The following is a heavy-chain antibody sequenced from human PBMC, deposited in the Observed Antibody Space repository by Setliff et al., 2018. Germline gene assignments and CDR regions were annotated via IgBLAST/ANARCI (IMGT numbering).Heavy chain of an antibody. Sequence: ETLSLTCAVYGGSFSGYYWSWIRQPPGKGLEWIGEINHSGSTNYNPSLKSRVTTSVDTSKNQFSLKLSSVTAADTAVYYCARGRSNFWGYYFDYWGQGTLVTVSS. CDR3: ARGRSNFWGYYFDY. D-gene: IGHD3-3*01. CDR2: INHSGST. J-gene: IGHJ4*02. CDR1: GGSFSGYY. V-gene: IGHV4-34*01.